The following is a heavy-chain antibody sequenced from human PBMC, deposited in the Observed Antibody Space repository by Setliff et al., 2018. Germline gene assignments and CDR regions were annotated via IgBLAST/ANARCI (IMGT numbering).Heavy chain of an antibody. D-gene: IGHD3-16*02. CDR3: ARGGTYRYFDY. CDR2: VYYSGTT. J-gene: IGHJ4*02. CDR1: GGSISSYY. V-gene: IGHV4-59*01. Sequence: KPSETLSLTCTVSGGSISSYYWSWIRQPPGKGLEFIGYVYYSGTTNYDPSFKSRVTMSVDTSKKQFSLRLRSVTAADTALYFCARGGTYRYFDYWGQGALVTVSS.